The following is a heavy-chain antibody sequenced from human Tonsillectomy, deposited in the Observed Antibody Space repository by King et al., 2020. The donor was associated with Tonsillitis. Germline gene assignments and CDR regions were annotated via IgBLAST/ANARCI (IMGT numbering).Heavy chain of an antibody. CDR3: ARTSEYTMAGFFDF. CDR1: GFSLNTTGMC. V-gene: IGHV2-70*15. Sequence: QVTLKESGPALVKPTQTLTLTCNFSGFSLNTTGMCVSWIRQPPGKALEWLARIDWDEDKYHNPSLRTRLIISKDTSKNQVVLTMTNVDPGDTATYYCARTSEYTMAGFFDFWGQGIPVTVSS. CDR2: IDWDEDK. D-gene: IGHD6-19*01. J-gene: IGHJ4*02.